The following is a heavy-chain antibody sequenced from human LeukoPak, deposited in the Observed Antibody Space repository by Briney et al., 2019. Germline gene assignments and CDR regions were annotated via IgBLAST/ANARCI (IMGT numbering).Heavy chain of an antibody. CDR2: IYNTGNS. V-gene: IGHV4-59*08. CDR1: GGSVSSDS. J-gene: IGHJ2*01. D-gene: IGHD3-10*01. CDR3: ARLGKMNLVQGVFWYFDL. Sequence: SETLSLTCTVSGGSVSSDSWNWIRQSPGKGLEWIGYIYNTGNSNHNPSLKNRVTISFDKSKCQLSLVLTSVTAADTAIYYCARLGKMNLVQGVFWYFDLWGRGTLVTVSS.